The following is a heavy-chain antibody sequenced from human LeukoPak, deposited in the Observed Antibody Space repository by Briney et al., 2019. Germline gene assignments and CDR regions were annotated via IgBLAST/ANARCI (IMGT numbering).Heavy chain of an antibody. J-gene: IGHJ5*02. CDR1: GGSISSGNYY. CDR2: IYTSGST. Sequence: SETLSLTCTVSGGSISSGNYYWSWTRQPAGKGLEWIGRIYTSGSTNYNPSLRGRVTISFDTSKNLFSLNLTSVTAADTAAYYCARDATDWFDPWGQGTLVTVSS. D-gene: IGHD4-17*01. V-gene: IGHV4-61*02. CDR3: ARDATDWFDP.